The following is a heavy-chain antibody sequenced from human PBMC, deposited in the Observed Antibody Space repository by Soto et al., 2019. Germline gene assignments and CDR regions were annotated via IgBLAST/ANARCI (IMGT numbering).Heavy chain of an antibody. CDR3: ARDGSERPATY. CDR2: FYNGGTT. V-gene: IGHV4-59*01. J-gene: IGHJ4*02. Sequence: QVQLQESGPGLVKPSETLSLTCTVSGGSISTYYWIWIRQPPGKGLEWIGVFYNGGTTNYSPSLTSRVTISVDTSKNQFSLKLNSVTAADTAVYYCARDGSERPATYWGQGILVTVSS. CDR1: GGSISTYY. D-gene: IGHD3-10*01.